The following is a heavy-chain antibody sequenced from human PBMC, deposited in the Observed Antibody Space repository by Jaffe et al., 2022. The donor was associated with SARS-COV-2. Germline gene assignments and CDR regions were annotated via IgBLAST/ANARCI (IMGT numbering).Heavy chain of an antibody. CDR3: AREGGYTIDY. J-gene: IGHJ4*02. CDR1: GFTFTTYV. Sequence: QVQLEQSGAEVKKPGASVKISCKTSGFTFTTYVIHWLRQAPGQELEWMGWINVGNFNRRYSQNFRGRLAFARDTSASTATMELSSLTSGDTAVYYCAREGGYTIDYWGQGTLVTVSS. CDR2: INVGNFNR. V-gene: IGHV1-3*01. D-gene: IGHD6-25*01.